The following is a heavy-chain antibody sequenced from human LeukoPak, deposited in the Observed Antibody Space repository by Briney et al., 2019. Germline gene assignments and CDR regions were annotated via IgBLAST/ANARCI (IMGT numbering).Heavy chain of an antibody. J-gene: IGHJ4*02. D-gene: IGHD3-22*01. Sequence: ASVKVSCKASGYTFTSYGISWMRQAPGQGLEWMGRINPNSGGTNYAQKFQGRVTMTRDTSISTAYMELSRLRSDDTAVYYCARSPTYYYDSSGYNYWGQGTLVTVSS. V-gene: IGHV1-2*06. CDR2: INPNSGGT. CDR3: ARSPTYYYDSSGYNY. CDR1: GYTFTSYG.